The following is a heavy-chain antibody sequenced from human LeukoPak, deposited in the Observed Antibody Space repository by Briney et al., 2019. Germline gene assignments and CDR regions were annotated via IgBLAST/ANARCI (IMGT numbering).Heavy chain of an antibody. Sequence: GGPLRLSCAASGFTFSSYAMSWVRQAPGKGLEWVSAISGSGGSTYYADSVKGRFTISRDNSKNTLYLQMNSLRAEDTAVYYCARGGYSGYDRRPYYFDYWGQGTLVTVSS. CDR2: ISGSGGST. J-gene: IGHJ4*02. CDR1: GFTFSSYA. D-gene: IGHD5-12*01. V-gene: IGHV3-23*01. CDR3: ARGGYSGYDRRPYYFDY.